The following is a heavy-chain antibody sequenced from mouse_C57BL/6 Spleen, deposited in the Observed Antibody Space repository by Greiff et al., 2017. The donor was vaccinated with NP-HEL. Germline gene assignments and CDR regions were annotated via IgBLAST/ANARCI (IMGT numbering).Heavy chain of an antibody. CDR1: GFNIKDYY. CDR2: IDPEDGDT. CDR3: IYGAYDYAMDY. V-gene: IGHV14-1*01. Sequence: VQLKQSGAELVRPGASVKLSCTASGFNIKDYYMHWVKQRPEQGLEWIGRIDPEDGDTEYAPKFQGKATMTADKSSNTAYLQLSSLTSEDTAVDYCIYGAYDYAMDYWGQGTSVTVSS. J-gene: IGHJ4*01. D-gene: IGHD6-5*01.